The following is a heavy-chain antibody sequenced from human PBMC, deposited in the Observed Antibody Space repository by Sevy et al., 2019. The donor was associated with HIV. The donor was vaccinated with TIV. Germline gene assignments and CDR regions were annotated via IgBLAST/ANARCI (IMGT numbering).Heavy chain of an antibody. CDR1: GFSFSSYG. CDR2: ISYDGSNK. J-gene: IGHJ1*01. D-gene: IGHD2-15*01. V-gene: IGHV3-30*18. Sequence: GGSLRLSCAASGFSFSSYGMHWVRQAPGRGLEWVAVISYDGSNKDYADSVKGRFNISRDNYKNTLYLQMKSLRAKDTAVYYCAKDSSYCSGGSCYSEYLQHWGQGTLVTVSS. CDR3: AKDSSYCSGGSCYSEYLQH.